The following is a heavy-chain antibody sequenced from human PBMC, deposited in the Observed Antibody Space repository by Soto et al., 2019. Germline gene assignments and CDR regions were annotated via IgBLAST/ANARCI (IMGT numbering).Heavy chain of an antibody. Sequence: SETLSLTCTVSGGSISDHYYMWIRQSPGKGLEYIGYIHNGGSTNYNPSLKSRVIISVDKPNNQFSLKMRYMTAADTAVYYCGTLPPRIELTLLPIPTWGQGTLVTVSS. J-gene: IGHJ4*02. CDR2: IHNGGST. CDR1: GGSISDHY. V-gene: IGHV4-59*11. CDR3: GTLPPRIELTLLPIPT. D-gene: IGHD2-8*01.